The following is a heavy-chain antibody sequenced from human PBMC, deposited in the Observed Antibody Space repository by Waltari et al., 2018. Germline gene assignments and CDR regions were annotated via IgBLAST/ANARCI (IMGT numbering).Heavy chain of an antibody. Sequence: QVQLQESGPGLVKPSETLSLTCTVSGGSISSYYWSWIRQSPGKGLEWIGYIYYSGSTNYNPSLKSRVTMSVDTYKNQFSLKLSSVTAADTALYYCTKNYGGYNDAFDIWGQGTMVIVSS. CDR1: GGSISSYY. CDR2: IYYSGST. CDR3: TKNYGGYNDAFDI. V-gene: IGHV4-59*01. J-gene: IGHJ3*02. D-gene: IGHD5-18*01.